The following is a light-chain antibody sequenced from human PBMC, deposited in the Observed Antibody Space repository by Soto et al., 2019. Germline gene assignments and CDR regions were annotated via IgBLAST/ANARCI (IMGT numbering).Light chain of an antibody. Sequence: ETVLTQSPATLSLSPGDRATLSCRASQSITTYLAWYQQKTGQAPKLLFYDASNRATGIPARFSASGSGTDFTRTSSSLEPEESAVYDWQQRSSWWTFGQGTKVEIK. CDR1: QSITTY. CDR3: QQRSSWWT. V-gene: IGKV3-11*01. CDR2: DAS. J-gene: IGKJ1*01.